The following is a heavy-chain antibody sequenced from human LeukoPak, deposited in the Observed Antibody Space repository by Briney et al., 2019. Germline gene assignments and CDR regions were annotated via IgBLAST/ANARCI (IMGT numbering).Heavy chain of an antibody. V-gene: IGHV1-18*01. CDR2: ISAYNGNT. J-gene: IGHJ4*02. CDR1: GYTFTSYG. Sequence: ASVKVSCKASGYTFTSYGISWVRQAPGQGLEWMGWISAYNGNTNYAQKLQGRVTMTTDTSTSTAYMELRSLRSDDTAVYYCARVLDFWSGLYPVHYFDYWGQGTLVTVSS. D-gene: IGHD3-3*01. CDR3: ARVLDFWSGLYPVHYFDY.